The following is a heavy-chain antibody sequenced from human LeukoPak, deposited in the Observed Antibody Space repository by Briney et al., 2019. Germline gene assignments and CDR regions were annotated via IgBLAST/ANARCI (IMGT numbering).Heavy chain of an antibody. CDR2: IKQDGSEK. Sequence: GGSLRLSCAASGFTFSNYWMSWVRQAPGKGLEWAASIKQDGSEKHYVDSVKGRFTISRDNAKNSLYLQMNSPRADDTAVYYCARLFSSSVNFWGQGTMVTVSS. V-gene: IGHV3-7*01. J-gene: IGHJ4*02. CDR1: GFTFSNYW. CDR3: ARLFSSSVNF. D-gene: IGHD6-25*01.